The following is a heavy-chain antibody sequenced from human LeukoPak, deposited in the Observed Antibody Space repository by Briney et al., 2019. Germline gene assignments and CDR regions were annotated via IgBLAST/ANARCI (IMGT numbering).Heavy chain of an antibody. V-gene: IGHV3-30*18. CDR2: ISYDGSNK. Sequence: GGSLRLSCAASGFTFSSYGMHWVRQAPGKGLEWVAVISYDGSNKYYADSVKGRFTISRDNSKNTLYLQMNSLRAEDTAVYYCAKPLVVQQLTSFDYWGQGTLVTVSS. CDR1: GFTFSSYG. J-gene: IGHJ4*02. CDR3: AKPLVVQQLTSFDY. D-gene: IGHD6-13*01.